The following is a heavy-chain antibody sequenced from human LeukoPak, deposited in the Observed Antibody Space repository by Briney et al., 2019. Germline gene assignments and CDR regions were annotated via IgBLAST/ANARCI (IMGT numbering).Heavy chain of an antibody. J-gene: IGHJ4*02. CDR3: ATQMYYYDSSGYYSFDY. V-gene: IGHV1-69*05. D-gene: IGHD3-22*01. CDR2: IIPIFGTA. CDR1: GGTFSSYA. Sequence: SVKVSCKASGGTFSSYAISWVRQAPGQGLEWMGGIIPIFGTANYAQKFQGRVTITTDESTSTAYMELSSLRSEDTAVYYCATQMYYYDSSGYYSFDYWGQGTLVTVSS.